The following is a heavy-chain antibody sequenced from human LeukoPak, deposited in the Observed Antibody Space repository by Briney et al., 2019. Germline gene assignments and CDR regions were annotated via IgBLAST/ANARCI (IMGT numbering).Heavy chain of an antibody. V-gene: IGHV1-18*01. CDR2: ISAHNGNT. D-gene: IGHD1-26*01. CDR1: GFTLASYG. Sequence: ASVKVSCKTSGFTLASYGITWVRQAPGGGLEWMGWISAHNGNTFQSQKFQDRVTMTTETSTNTAYMELRSLTYDDTALYYCARDSWGGSVWWFDLWGPGALVIVSS. J-gene: IGHJ5*02. CDR3: ARDSWGGSVWWFDL.